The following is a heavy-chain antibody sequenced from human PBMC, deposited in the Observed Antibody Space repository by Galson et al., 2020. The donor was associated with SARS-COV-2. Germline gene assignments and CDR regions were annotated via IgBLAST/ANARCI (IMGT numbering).Heavy chain of an antibody. CDR3: VRGLSGDWPYYYFYGMDV. CDR2: INPRTGAA. CDR1: GYRFTAYY. V-gene: IGHV1-2*02. D-gene: IGHD2-21*02. Sequence: ASVKVSCKASGYRFTAYYMYCVRQAPGQGLEYMGWINPRTGAASYGQKFQDRLTMTSDMSITTAFLKLSGLRFDDTAIYYCVRGLSGDWPYYYFYGMDVWGQGTTVTVSS. J-gene: IGHJ6*02.